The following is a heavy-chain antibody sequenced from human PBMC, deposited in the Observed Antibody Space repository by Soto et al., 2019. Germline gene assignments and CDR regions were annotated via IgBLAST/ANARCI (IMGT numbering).Heavy chain of an antibody. CDR1: GGSFIGFY. J-gene: IGHJ6*02. CDR3: ARETSQNVYSHYGMDV. Sequence: AETLSLTCAIYGGSFIGFYWIWSGHPPGKGLEWIGEINDSGTTNYNPSLKSRVTISADTSKTHFSLRLTSVTAADTAVYYCARETSQNVYSHYGMDVWGQGTTVTVSS. V-gene: IGHV4-34*01. CDR2: INDSGTT.